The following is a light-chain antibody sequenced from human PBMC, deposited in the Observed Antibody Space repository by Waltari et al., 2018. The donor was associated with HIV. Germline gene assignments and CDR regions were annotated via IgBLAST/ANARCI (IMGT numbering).Light chain of an antibody. CDR2: SAN. Sequence: QSVLTQPPSASGTPGKRVTLPCSGSSSNIGSRSGNWSQQVPGTAPKLRMYSANQRPSGVPDRFSGSKSGTSASLAISGLQSEDEADYYCAAWDDSLDAWVFGGGTRLTVL. V-gene: IGLV1-44*01. CDR3: AAWDDSLDAWV. CDR1: SSNIGSRS. J-gene: IGLJ3*02.